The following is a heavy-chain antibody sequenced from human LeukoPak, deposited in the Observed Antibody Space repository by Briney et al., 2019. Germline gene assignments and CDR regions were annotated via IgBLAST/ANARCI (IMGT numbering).Heavy chain of an antibody. J-gene: IGHJ5*02. Sequence: SETLSLTCTVSGGSISSGGYYWSWIRQHPGKGLEWIGYIYYSGSTYYNPSLKSRVTISVDTSKNQFSLKLSSETAADTAVYYCAIWLRGPAAIGWFDPWGQGTLVTVSS. V-gene: IGHV4-31*03. CDR2: IYYSGST. CDR3: AIWLRGPAAIGWFDP. D-gene: IGHD2-2*02. CDR1: GGSISSGGYY.